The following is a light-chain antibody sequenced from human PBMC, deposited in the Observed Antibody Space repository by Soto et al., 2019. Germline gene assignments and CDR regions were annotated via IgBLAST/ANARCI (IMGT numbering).Light chain of an antibody. CDR2: DVS. Sequence: QSALTQPASVSGSPGQSITISCTGTSSDVGGYNYVSWYQQHPGKAPTLMIYDVSNRPSGVSNRFSGYKSGNTASLTISGLQAEEEADYYCSSYTSSTTLKVFGGGTKLTVL. CDR1: SSDVGGYNY. J-gene: IGLJ2*01. CDR3: SSYTSSTTLKV. V-gene: IGLV2-14*03.